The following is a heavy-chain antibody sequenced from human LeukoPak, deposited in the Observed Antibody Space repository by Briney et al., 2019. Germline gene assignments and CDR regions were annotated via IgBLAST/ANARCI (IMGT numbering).Heavy chain of an antibody. Sequence: SETLSLTCTVSGGSINSYYWSWIRQPPGKGLEWVGYIYYRGSTNNNPSLKSRVTISVDTSKNQFSLKLSSVTAADTAVYYCARLNGAFYYYYGMDVWGQGTTVTVSS. J-gene: IGHJ6*02. CDR1: GGSINSYY. CDR2: IYYRGST. CDR3: ARLNGAFYYYYGMDV. V-gene: IGHV4-59*01. D-gene: IGHD4-17*01.